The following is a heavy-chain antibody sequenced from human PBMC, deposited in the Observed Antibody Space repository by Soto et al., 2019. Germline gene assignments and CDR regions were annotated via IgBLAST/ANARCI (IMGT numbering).Heavy chain of an antibody. CDR2: ISYDGSNK. D-gene: IGHD6-13*01. Sequence: QVQLVESGGGVVQPGRSLRLSCAASGFTFSSYGMHWVRQAPGKGLEWVAVISYDGSNKYYADSVKGRFTISRDNSKNTLYLQKNSLRAEDTAVYYCAKDCGYSSPDYGMDVWGQGTTVTVSS. CDR1: GFTFSSYG. J-gene: IGHJ6*02. CDR3: AKDCGYSSPDYGMDV. V-gene: IGHV3-30*18.